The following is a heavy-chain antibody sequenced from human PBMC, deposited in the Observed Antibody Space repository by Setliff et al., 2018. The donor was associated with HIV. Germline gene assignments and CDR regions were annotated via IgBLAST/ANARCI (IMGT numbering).Heavy chain of an antibody. V-gene: IGHV4-38-2*02. Sequence: SETLSLTCTVSGDSISSDFYWGWIRQPPGKGLEWIASIYHSGNTYYMPSLQNRVTISVDMSKNQFSLKLNSVTAADTAVYYCARGEACGGGCHYAFELWGRGTMVTV. CDR1: GDSISSDFY. CDR2: IYHSGNT. D-gene: IGHD2-21*02. CDR3: ARGEACGGGCHYAFEL. J-gene: IGHJ3*01.